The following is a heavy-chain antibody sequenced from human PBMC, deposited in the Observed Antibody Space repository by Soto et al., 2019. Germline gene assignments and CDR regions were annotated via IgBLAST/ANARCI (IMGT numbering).Heavy chain of an antibody. CDR2: ISGGGGGAT. D-gene: IGHD1-7*01. CDR1: GFTFSSYA. CDR3: ARVAINWYYTRYYFDY. V-gene: IGHV3-23*01. Sequence: EVHLLESGGGLVQPGGSLRLSCAASGFTFSSYAMSWVRQAPGKGLEWVSTISGGGGGATYYGDSVKGRFTISRDTYKXXLSLQMNSLRGDDTAVYYCARVAINWYYTRYYFDYWGQGTLVTVSS. J-gene: IGHJ4*02.